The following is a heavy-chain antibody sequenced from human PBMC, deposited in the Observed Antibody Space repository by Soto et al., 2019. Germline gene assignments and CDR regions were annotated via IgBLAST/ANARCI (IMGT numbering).Heavy chain of an antibody. Sequence: EVQLLESGGGFVQPAGALRLSCTSSQFTFSYYASGWVRQTPGKGLERVSLISGAGGSTNYADSVKGRFAIARVNSENTPYLQMNTLSAEDTAGYYCAKGRPQFELWCRGTLVIVSS. CDR3: AKGRPQFEL. CDR1: QFTFSYYA. V-gene: IGHV3-23*01. CDR2: ISGAGGST. D-gene: IGHD6-6*01. J-gene: IGHJ2*01.